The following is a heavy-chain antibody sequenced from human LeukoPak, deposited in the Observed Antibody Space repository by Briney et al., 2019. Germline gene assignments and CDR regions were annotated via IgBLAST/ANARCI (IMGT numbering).Heavy chain of an antibody. CDR3: ASTQDYDFWRVPGSYFDS. D-gene: IGHD3-3*01. J-gene: IGHJ4*02. CDR2: IIPIFGTA. Sequence: SVKVSCKASGGTFSSYAISWVRQAPGQGLEWMGGIIPIFGTANYSQKFQGRVTITAGEYTSTAYMELSSLRSEDTAVYYCASTQDYDFWRVPGSYFDSWGQGTLVTVSS. CDR1: GGTFSSYA. V-gene: IGHV1-69*01.